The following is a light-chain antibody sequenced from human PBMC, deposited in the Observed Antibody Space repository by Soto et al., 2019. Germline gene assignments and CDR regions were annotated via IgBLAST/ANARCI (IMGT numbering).Light chain of an antibody. J-gene: IGKJ4*01. CDR3: QRYNDWPLT. CDR2: AAS. CDR1: QSVSSSF. Sequence: EIVLTQSPGTLSLSPGERATLSCRASQSVSSSFLAWYQQRPGQAPRLLIYAASNTAPGIPDRFSGSGSGTDFTLTISRLEPEDFAVYYCQRYNDWPLTFGGGTKVDIK. V-gene: IGKV3-20*01.